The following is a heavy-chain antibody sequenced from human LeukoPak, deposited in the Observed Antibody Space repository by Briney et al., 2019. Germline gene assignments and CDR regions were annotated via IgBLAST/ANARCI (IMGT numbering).Heavy chain of an antibody. J-gene: IGHJ4*01. Sequence: ASVRVSCKTSGYSFTNYDINWVRQPAGQGLEWMGWMSPNSGDTGYAQKFQGRVTMTRSTPISTAYMELSSLTSEDTAVYYCARGPPYNSTLGRWGQGTLVTVSA. CDR2: MSPNSGDT. CDR1: GYSFTNYD. V-gene: IGHV1-8*01. CDR3: ARGPPYNSTLGR. D-gene: IGHD6-13*01.